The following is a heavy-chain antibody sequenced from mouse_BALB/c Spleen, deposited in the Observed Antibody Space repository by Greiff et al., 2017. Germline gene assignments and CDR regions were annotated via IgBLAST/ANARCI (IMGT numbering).Heavy chain of an antibody. V-gene: IGHV14-3*02. Sequence: VQLQQSGAELVKPGASVKLSCTASGFNIKDTYMHWVKQRPEQGLEWIGRIDPANGNTKYDPKFQGKATITADTSSNTAYLQLSSLTSEDTAVYYCARGLWLLPYFDYWGQGTTLTVSS. CDR3: ARGLWLLPYFDY. CDR2: IDPANGNT. D-gene: IGHD2-2*01. J-gene: IGHJ2*01. CDR1: GFNIKDTY.